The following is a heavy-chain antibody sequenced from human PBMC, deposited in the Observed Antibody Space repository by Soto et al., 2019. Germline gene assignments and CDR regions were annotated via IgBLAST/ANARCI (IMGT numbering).Heavy chain of an antibody. CDR3: AVGIVGTGSY. V-gene: IGHV3-72*01. CDR2: SRNKAISYST. Sequence: EVQVVESGGGLVQPGGSLRLSCAASGFTFSDHYMDWVRQAPGKGLEWVGRSRNKAISYSTDYAASVRVRFTISRDDSGGSVYLEMNRLKTEDPAVYYCAVGIVGTGSYWGQGTLVTVSS. D-gene: IGHD5-12*01. J-gene: IGHJ4*02. CDR1: GFTFSDHY.